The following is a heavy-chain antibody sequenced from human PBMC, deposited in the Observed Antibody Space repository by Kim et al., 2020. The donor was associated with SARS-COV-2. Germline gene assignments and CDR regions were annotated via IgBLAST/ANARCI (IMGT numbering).Heavy chain of an antibody. CDR2: IYYSGST. Sequence: SETLSLTCTVSGGSVSSGSYYWSWIRQPPGKGLEWIGYIYYSGSTNYNPSLKSRVTISVDTSKNQFSLKLSSVTAADTAVYYCARITGVVASYHFDYWGQGTLVTVSS. J-gene: IGHJ4*02. CDR1: GGSVSSGSYY. V-gene: IGHV4-61*01. CDR3: ARITGVVASYHFDY. D-gene: IGHD2-15*01.